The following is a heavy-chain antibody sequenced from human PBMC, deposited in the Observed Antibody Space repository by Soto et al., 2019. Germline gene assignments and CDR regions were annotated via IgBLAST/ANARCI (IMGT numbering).Heavy chain of an antibody. D-gene: IGHD2-15*01. Sequence: ASVKVSCKASGGTFSSYAISWVRQAPGQGLEWMGGIIPIFGTANYAQKFQGRVTITADESTSTAYMELSSLRSEDTAVYYCAREGPGGGSHARPLHQPWFDPWGQGTLVTVSS. CDR1: GGTFSSYA. J-gene: IGHJ5*02. V-gene: IGHV1-69*13. CDR2: IIPIFGTA. CDR3: AREGPGGGSHARPLHQPWFDP.